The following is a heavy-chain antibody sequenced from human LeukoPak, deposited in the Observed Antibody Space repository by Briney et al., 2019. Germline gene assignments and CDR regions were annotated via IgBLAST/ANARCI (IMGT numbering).Heavy chain of an antibody. Sequence: PGGSLRLSCAASGLTFRGYEMKWVRQATGKGLEWISYISGSGSNIYYADSVKRLFTISRDNARNALYLQMRSLRAEDTAVYYCATVYNSWSYSALHFWGQGTMVTVSS. D-gene: IGHD3-10*01. CDR3: ATVYNSWSYSALHF. V-gene: IGHV3-48*03. J-gene: IGHJ3*01. CDR2: ISGSGSNI. CDR1: GLTFRGYE.